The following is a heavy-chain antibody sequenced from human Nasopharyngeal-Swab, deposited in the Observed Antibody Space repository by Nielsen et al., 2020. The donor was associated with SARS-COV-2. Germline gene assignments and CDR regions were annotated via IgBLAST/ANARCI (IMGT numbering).Heavy chain of an antibody. CDR3: AKDWGSGTYRYSYMDV. V-gene: IGHV3-74*01. Sequence: GESLKISCAASGFTFSSYWMHWVRQAPGKGLVWVSRINSDGSSTSYADSVKGRFTISRDNAKNTLYLQMNSLRTEDTALYYCAKDWGSGTYRYSYMDVWGKGTTVTVSS. CDR2: INSDGSST. D-gene: IGHD3-16*01. CDR1: GFTFSSYW. J-gene: IGHJ6*03.